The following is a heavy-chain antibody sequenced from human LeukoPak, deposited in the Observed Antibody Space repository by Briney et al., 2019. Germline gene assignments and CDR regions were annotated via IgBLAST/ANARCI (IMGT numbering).Heavy chain of an antibody. CDR2: IYYSGST. CDR3: ARGDILDAFDI. CDR1: GGSISSGGYY. J-gene: IGHJ3*02. V-gene: IGHV4-31*03. Sequence: SETLYLTCTVSGGSISSGGYYWSWIRQHPGKGLEWIGYIYYSGSTYYNPSLKSRVTILVDTSKNQFSLKLSSVTAADTAVYYCARGDILDAFDIWGQGTMVTVSS. D-gene: IGHD2-8*02.